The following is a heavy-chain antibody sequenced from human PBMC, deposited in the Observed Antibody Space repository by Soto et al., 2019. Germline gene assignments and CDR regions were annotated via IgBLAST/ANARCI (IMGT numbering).Heavy chain of an antibody. Sequence: QVQLVQSGAEVKKPGSTVKVSCKASEDTFSSYAISWVRQAPGQGLEWMGGIIPIFGTANYAQKFQGRVTITADESTSTAYMELSSLRSVDTAVYYCARSYSYGYYFDYWGQGTLVTVSS. CDR3: ARSYSYGYYFDY. J-gene: IGHJ4*02. CDR1: EDTFSSYA. V-gene: IGHV1-69*13. CDR2: IIPIFGTA. D-gene: IGHD5-18*01.